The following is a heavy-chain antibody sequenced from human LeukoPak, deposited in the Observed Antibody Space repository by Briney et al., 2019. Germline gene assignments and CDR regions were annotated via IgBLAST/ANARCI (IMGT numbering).Heavy chain of an antibody. J-gene: IGHJ4*02. V-gene: IGHV3-48*02. D-gene: IGHD4-17*01. Sequence: GGSLRLSCAASGFTFSSYAMSWVRQAPGKGLEWVSYIVGSSSTTYYADSVKGRFTISRDNAKNSLYLQMNSLRDEDTAVYYCARETVYWGQGTLVAVSS. CDR2: IVGSSSTT. CDR3: ARETVY. CDR1: GFTFSSYA.